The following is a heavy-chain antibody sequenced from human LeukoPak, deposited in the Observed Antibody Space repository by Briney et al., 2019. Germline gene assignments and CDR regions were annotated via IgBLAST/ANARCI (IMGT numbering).Heavy chain of an antibody. CDR1: GFTFSNAW. J-gene: IGHJ4*02. CDR3: VTGIAVAAY. D-gene: IGHD6-19*01. CDR2: IKSKSDGGTT. Sequence: GGSLRLSCAASGFTFSNAWMSWVRQAPGKGLEWVGRIKSKSDGGTTYYTTPVKGRFTISRDDSRNTLFLQMNSLKTEDTAVYYCVTGIAVAAYWGQGTLVTVSS. V-gene: IGHV3-15*01.